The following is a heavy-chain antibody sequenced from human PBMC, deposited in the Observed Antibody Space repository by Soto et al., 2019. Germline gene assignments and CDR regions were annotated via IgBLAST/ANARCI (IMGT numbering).Heavy chain of an antibody. CDR1: GGSISSYY. V-gene: IGHV4-59*08. CDR3: ARSSSGWYATSVH. Sequence: SETLSLTCTVSGGSISSYYWSWIRQPPGKGLEWIGYIYYSGSTNYNPSLKSRVTISVDTSKNQFSLKLSSVTAADTAVYYCARSSSGWYATSVHWGQGTLVTVSS. CDR2: IYYSGST. D-gene: IGHD6-19*01. J-gene: IGHJ1*01.